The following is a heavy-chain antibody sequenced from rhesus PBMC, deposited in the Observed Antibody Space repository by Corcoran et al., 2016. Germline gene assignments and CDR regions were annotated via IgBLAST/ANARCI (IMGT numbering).Heavy chain of an antibody. CDR2: VDPEAGAA. J-gene: IGHJ4*01. CDR1: GYTFTDYY. CDR3: ARDRWRLGGFFDY. V-gene: IGHV1-111*02. D-gene: IGHD6-31*01. Sequence: EVQLVQSGAEVKKPGASVKISCKASGYTFTDYYLHWVRQAPGKGIEWMGRVDPEAGAATHAQRLQDRGTITAETSTDGAYMELSSLRSEDTAVYYCARDRWRLGGFFDYWGQGVLVTVSS.